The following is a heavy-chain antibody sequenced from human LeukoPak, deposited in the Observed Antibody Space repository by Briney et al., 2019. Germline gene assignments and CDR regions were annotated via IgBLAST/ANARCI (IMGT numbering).Heavy chain of an antibody. V-gene: IGHV1-18*01. CDR2: ISAYNGNT. Sequence: ASVKVSCKASVYTFTSYGISWVRQAPGHGLEWMGWISAYNGNTNYAQKLQGRVTMTRNTSISTAYMELSSLRSEDTAVYYCARGPNKSDGGNSGSAWFDPWGQGTLVTVSS. CDR1: VYTFTSYG. CDR3: ARGPNKSDGGNSGSAWFDP. J-gene: IGHJ5*02. D-gene: IGHD4-23*01.